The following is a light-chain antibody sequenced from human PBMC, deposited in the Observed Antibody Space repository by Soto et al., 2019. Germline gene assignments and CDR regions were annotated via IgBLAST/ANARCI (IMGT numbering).Light chain of an antibody. CDR2: GNS. CDR3: QSSDSSLSGVV. CDR1: SSNIGAGYD. Sequence: QSVLTQPPSVSGAPGQRVTISCTGSSSNIGAGYDVHWYQQLPGTAPKLLIYGNSNRPSGVPDRFSGSKSGTSASLAITGLQAADEADYSCQSSDSSLSGVVFGGGTKLTVL. J-gene: IGLJ2*01. V-gene: IGLV1-40*01.